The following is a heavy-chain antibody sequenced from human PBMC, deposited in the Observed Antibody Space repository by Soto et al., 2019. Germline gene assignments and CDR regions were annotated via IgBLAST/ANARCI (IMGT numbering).Heavy chain of an antibody. D-gene: IGHD2-2*01. J-gene: IGHJ5*02. CDR1: GGSFSGYY. CDR2: INRSGST. V-gene: IGHV4-34*01. CDR3: ARKAARYCSSTSCPNNWFDP. Sequence: SETLSLTCAVYGGSFSGYYWSWIRQPPGKGLEWIGEINRSGSTNYNPSLKSRVTISVDTSKNQFSLKLSSVTAADTAVYYCARKAARYCSSTSCPNNWFDPWGQGTLVTVSS.